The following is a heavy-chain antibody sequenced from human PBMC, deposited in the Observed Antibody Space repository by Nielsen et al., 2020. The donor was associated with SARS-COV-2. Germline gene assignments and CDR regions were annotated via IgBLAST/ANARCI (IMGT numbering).Heavy chain of an antibody. CDR2: IYYSGST. CDR1: GGSITSNY. Sequence: SETLSLTCSVSGGSITSNYWGWIRQPPGKGLEWIGSIYYSGSTYYNPSLKSRVTISVDTSRNQFSLKLSSVTAADTAVYYCARRAAAAGTDWFDPWGQGTLVTVSS. V-gene: IGHV4-39*01. CDR3: ARRAAAAGTDWFDP. D-gene: IGHD6-13*01. J-gene: IGHJ5*02.